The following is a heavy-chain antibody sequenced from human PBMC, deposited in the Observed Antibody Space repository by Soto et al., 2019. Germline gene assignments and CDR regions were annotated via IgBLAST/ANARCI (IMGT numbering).Heavy chain of an antibody. V-gene: IGHV3-23*01. CDR3: AKDWSVAGTHY. Sequence: GGSLRLSCAASGFTFSNYAMSWVRQAPGKGLEWVSTISSCGDSTYSADSVKGRFTISRDNSKNTLYLHVNSLRAEDTAVYYCAKDWSVAGTHYWGQGTLVTVSS. CDR2: ISSCGDST. J-gene: IGHJ4*02. CDR1: GFTFSNYA. D-gene: IGHD6-19*01.